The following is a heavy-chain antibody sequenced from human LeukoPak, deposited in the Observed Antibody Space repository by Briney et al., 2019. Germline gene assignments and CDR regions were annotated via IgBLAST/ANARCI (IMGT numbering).Heavy chain of an antibody. CDR2: INSDGSSK. Sequence: PGGSLRLSCAASGFTFSSYWMHWVRQAPGKGVVWVSRINSDGSSKNYADSVKGRFTISRDNAKNTLYLQMNSLRAEDTAVYYCARAALYDFWSGNYYYMDVWGKGTTVTVSS. D-gene: IGHD3-3*01. CDR1: GFTFSSYW. J-gene: IGHJ6*03. V-gene: IGHV3-74*01. CDR3: ARAALYDFWSGNYYYMDV.